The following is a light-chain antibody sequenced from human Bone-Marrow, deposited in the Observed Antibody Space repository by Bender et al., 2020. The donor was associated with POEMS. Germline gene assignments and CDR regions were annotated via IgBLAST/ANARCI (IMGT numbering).Light chain of an antibody. Sequence: QSALTQPASASGSPGQSVTISCTGTSSDVGGYNYVSWYQKNPGKAPKLIIYDVTKRPSGVPDRFSASKSGNTASLTVSGLQAEDEADYYCSSYGGRNNYVVFGGGTKLTVL. CDR3: SSYGGRNNYVV. V-gene: IGLV2-8*01. CDR2: DVT. CDR1: SSDVGGYNY. J-gene: IGLJ2*01.